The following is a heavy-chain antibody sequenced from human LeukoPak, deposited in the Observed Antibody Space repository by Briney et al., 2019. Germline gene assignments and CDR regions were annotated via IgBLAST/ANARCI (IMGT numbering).Heavy chain of an antibody. CDR3: ARDQGYYDFWSGLDY. Sequence: PGGSLRLSCAASGFTFSSYSMNWVRQASGKGLEWVSSISSSSSYIYYADSVKGRFTNSRDNAKNSLYPQMNSLRAEDTAVYYCARDQGYYDFWSGLDYWGQGTLVTVSS. CDR2: ISSSSSYI. CDR1: GFTFSSYS. V-gene: IGHV3-21*01. D-gene: IGHD3-3*01. J-gene: IGHJ4*02.